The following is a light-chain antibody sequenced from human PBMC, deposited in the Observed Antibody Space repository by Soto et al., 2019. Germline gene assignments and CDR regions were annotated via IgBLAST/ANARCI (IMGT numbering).Light chain of an antibody. Sequence: QSVLTQPPSASGTPGQRVTISCSGSNSNIGTNAVYWFQHLPGLAPKVLIYRDDQRPSGVSGRFSGSKSGTSCSLAISGLRSEDEADYSCASWDDTLNAVVFGGGTKLTVL. J-gene: IGLJ3*02. CDR3: ASWDDTLNAVV. CDR1: NSNIGTNA. V-gene: IGLV1-47*01. CDR2: RDD.